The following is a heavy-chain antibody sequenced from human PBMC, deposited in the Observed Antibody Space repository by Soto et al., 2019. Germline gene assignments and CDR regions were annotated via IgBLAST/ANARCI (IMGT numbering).Heavy chain of an antibody. CDR1: GFTFSSDG. CDR2: IWFDGSDK. D-gene: IGHD2-15*01. J-gene: IGHJ3*02. CDR3: ARLYCSASSCYSVGAFDI. Sequence: SGGSLRLSCAASGFTFSSDGMHWGRQAPGKGLEWGALIWFDGSDKYYTESVKGRFTISRDNSKSTLYLQMNSLRAEDPAVYYCARLYCSASSCYSVGAFDIRGQGTMVTVS. V-gene: IGHV3-33*01.